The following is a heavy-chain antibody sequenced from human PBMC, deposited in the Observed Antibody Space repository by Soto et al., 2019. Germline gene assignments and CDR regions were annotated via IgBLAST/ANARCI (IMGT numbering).Heavy chain of an antibody. CDR1: GGTFSSYA. CDR2: IIPIFGTA. CDR3: ARSQYDFWSGWDYYYGMDV. Sequence: SVKVSCKASGGTFSSYAISWVRQAPGQGLEWMGGIIPIFGTANYAQKFQGRVTITADESTSTAYMELSSLRSEDTAVYYCARSQYDFWSGWDYYYGMDVWGQGTTVTVSS. J-gene: IGHJ6*02. V-gene: IGHV1-69*13. D-gene: IGHD3-3*01.